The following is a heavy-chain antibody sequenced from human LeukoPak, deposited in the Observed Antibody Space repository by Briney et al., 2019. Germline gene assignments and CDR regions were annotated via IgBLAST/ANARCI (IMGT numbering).Heavy chain of an antibody. CDR2: IYPGDSDT. D-gene: IGHD4-17*01. V-gene: IGHV5-51*01. J-gene: IGHJ6*02. Sequence: GESLQISCKGSGYSFTSYWIGWVRQLPGKGLEWMGIIYPGDSDTRYSPSFQGQVTISADKSISTAYLQWSSLKASDTAMYYCARHYGDYPYYYYGMDVWGQGTTVTVSS. CDR1: GYSFTSYW. CDR3: ARHYGDYPYYYYGMDV.